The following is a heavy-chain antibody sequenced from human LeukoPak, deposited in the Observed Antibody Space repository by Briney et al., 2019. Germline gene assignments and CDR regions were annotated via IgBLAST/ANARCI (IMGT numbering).Heavy chain of an antibody. J-gene: IGHJ4*02. CDR2: IYHSGST. CDR1: GGSISSYY. Sequence: SETLSLTCTVSGGSISSYYWSWIRQPAGKGLEWIGGIYHSGSTYYNPSLKSRVTISVDTSKNQFSLKLSSVTAADTAVYYAARGGVLYHAGVYVDYWGQGTLVTVSS. V-gene: IGHV4-4*07. CDR3: ARGGVLYHAGVYVDY. D-gene: IGHD2-8*01.